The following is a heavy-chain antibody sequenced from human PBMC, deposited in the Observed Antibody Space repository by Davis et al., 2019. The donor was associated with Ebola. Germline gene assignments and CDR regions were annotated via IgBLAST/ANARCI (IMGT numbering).Heavy chain of an antibody. CDR2: ISYTGTT. CDR1: GGSVNNDF. J-gene: IGHJ5*02. CDR3: ARGVYWFDP. V-gene: IGHV4-59*02. Sequence: PSETLSLTCTVSGGSVNNDFWSWIRQSPGKGLEWIGFISYTGTTNYNSSLKSRVTISVDTSKNQFSLKLSSVTAADTAVYYCARGVYWFDPWGQGTLVTVSS.